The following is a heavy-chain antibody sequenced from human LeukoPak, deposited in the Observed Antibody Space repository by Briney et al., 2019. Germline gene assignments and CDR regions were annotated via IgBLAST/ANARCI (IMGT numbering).Heavy chain of an antibody. Sequence: ASVKVSCKASGYTFTSYDINWVRQATGQGLEWMGWMNPNSVNTGYAQKFQGRVTMTRNTSISTAYMELSSLRSEDTAVYYCARSSALGYCTNGVCYSNWFDPWGQGTLVTVSS. CDR1: GYTFTSYD. D-gene: IGHD2-8*01. CDR3: ARSSALGYCTNGVCYSNWFDP. V-gene: IGHV1-8*01. J-gene: IGHJ5*02. CDR2: MNPNSVNT.